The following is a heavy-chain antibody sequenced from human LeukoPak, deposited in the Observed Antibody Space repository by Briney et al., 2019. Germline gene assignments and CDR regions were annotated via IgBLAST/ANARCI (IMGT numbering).Heavy chain of an antibody. CDR3: AKNIRQLGNYQYYMDV. J-gene: IGHJ6*03. V-gene: IGHV3-23*01. CDR2: ISGNGGYT. D-gene: IGHD7-27*01. Sequence: GSLRLSCAASGFTFSNYDMTWVRQAPGKGLEWVSAISGNGGYTYYADSIKGRFTISRDNSKNTLYLQMNSLRAEDTAVYYCAKNIRQLGNYQYYMDVWGKGTTVTVSS. CDR1: GFTFSNYD.